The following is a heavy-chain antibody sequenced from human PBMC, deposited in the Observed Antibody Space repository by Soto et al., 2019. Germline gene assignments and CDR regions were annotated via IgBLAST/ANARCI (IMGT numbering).Heavy chain of an antibody. CDR3: VRFSILVSGRGRGAFFDS. V-gene: IGHV3-7*03. Sequence: EVQLVESGGGLVQPGGSLRLSCAASGFTFSNYWMSWVRQVPGKGLAWVSNIKEDGSEKNYVDSVKGRFTISRDNAKNSVHLQMNSLRDEDTAVYYCVRFSILVSGRGRGAFFDSWGQGTPVTVSS. CDR2: IKEDGSEK. D-gene: IGHD6-19*01. CDR1: GFTFSNYW. J-gene: IGHJ4*02.